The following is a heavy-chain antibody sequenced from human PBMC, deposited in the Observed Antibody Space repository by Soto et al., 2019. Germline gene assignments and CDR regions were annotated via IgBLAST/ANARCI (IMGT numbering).Heavy chain of an antibody. CDR3: ARAISGYVT. V-gene: IGHV1-18*01. Sequence: ASVKVSCKASGYTFTNYDISWVRQAPGQGLEWMGWISAYNGNTNYAQKLQGRVTMTTDTSASTASMDLSSLTSEDTAVYYCARAISGYVTWGQGTLVTVSS. D-gene: IGHD5-12*01. CDR2: ISAYNGNT. J-gene: IGHJ5*02. CDR1: GYTFTNYD.